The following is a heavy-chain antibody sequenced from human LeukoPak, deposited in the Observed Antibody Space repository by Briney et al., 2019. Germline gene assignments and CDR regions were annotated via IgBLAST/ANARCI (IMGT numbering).Heavy chain of an antibody. J-gene: IGHJ3*02. CDR3: ARHCGGWSDAFDI. CDR1: GGSISSYY. CDR2: IYYSGST. Sequence: PSETLSLTCTVSGGSISSYYWSWIRQPPGKGLEWIGYIYYSGSTNYNPSLKSRVTISVDTSKNQFSLKLSSVTAADTAVYYCARHCGGWSDAFDIWGQGTMVTVSP. D-gene: IGHD6-19*01. V-gene: IGHV4-59*08.